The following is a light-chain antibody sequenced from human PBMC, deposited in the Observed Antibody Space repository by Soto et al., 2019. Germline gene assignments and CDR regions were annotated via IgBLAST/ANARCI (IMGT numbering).Light chain of an antibody. J-gene: IGLJ1*01. CDR2: EGT. CDR3: CSYTSSRTYV. V-gene: IGLV2-14*02. CDR1: SSDIGTYDL. Sequence: QSVLTQPASMSGSPGQSITISCTGTSSDIGTYDLVSWYQQHPGKAPKLLIYEGTKRPSGVSSRFSGSYSANTASLTVSGLQAEDEADYYCCSYTSSRTYVFGTGTKVTVL.